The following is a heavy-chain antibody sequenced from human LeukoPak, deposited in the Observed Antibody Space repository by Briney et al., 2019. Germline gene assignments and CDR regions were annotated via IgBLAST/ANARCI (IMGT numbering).Heavy chain of an antibody. J-gene: IGHJ4*02. D-gene: IGHD2-21*01. V-gene: IGHV3-33*01. Sequence: PGGSLRLSCAASGFTFSSYGMHWGRQAPGKGLEWVAVIWYDGSNKYYADSVKGRFTISRDNSKNTLYLQMNSLRAEDTAVYYCARDRHMYYFDYWGQGTLVTVSS. CDR2: IWYDGSNK. CDR3: ARDRHMYYFDY. CDR1: GFTFSSYG.